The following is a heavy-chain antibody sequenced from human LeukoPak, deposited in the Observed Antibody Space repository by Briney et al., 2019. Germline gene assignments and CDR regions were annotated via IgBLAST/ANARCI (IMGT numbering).Heavy chain of an antibody. J-gene: IGHJ4*02. Sequence: GSLRLSCAASGFTFNSYGMNWVRQPPGKGLEWIGEINHSGGTNYNPSLKSRVTISVDTSKNQFSLKLSSVTAADTAVYYCARGGRTMIVALWGQGTLVTVSS. CDR2: INHSGGT. CDR1: GFTFNSYG. V-gene: IGHV4-34*01. CDR3: ARGGRTMIVAL. D-gene: IGHD3-22*01.